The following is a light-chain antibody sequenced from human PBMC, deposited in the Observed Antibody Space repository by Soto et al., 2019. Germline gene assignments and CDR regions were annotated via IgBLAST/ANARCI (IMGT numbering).Light chain of an antibody. CDR2: GAS. V-gene: IGKV3-20*01. Sequence: NLLPQYPGTLSFSPGEGATLSCRASRGVSANYLAWYQQKPGQAPTLLIYGASIRAAGIPDRFSGSGSGTDFTLTIRRLEPEDFAVYYCQQYGNPPITFGQGTRLEIK. CDR3: QQYGNPPIT. CDR1: RGVSANY. J-gene: IGKJ5*01.